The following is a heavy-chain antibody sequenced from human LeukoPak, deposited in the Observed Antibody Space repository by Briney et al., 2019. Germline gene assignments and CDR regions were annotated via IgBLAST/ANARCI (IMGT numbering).Heavy chain of an antibody. D-gene: IGHD6-19*01. Sequence: SETLSLTCTVSGGSISSYYWSWIRQPAGKGLEWIGRIYTSGSTNYNPSLKSRVTMSVDTSKNQFSLKLSSVTAADTAVYYYARQLGSGWQTYYYYGMDVWGQGTTVTVSS. CDR2: IYTSGST. J-gene: IGHJ6*02. CDR1: GGSISSYY. CDR3: ARQLGSGWQTYYYYGMDV. V-gene: IGHV4-4*07.